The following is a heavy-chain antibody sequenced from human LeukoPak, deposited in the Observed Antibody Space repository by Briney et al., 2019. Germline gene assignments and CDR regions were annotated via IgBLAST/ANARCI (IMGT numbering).Heavy chain of an antibody. CDR3: ARGVVIAPQTFDY. D-gene: IGHD2-21*01. Sequence: SETLSLTCTVSTGTINTYYWSWIRQPAGKGLEWIGRVFNTGITNYNPSLKSRVTMSVDTSKSQFSLKLRPVTAADTAVYYCARGVVIAPQTFDYWGQGTLVTVSS. V-gene: IGHV4-4*07. CDR2: VFNTGIT. J-gene: IGHJ4*02. CDR1: TGTINTYY.